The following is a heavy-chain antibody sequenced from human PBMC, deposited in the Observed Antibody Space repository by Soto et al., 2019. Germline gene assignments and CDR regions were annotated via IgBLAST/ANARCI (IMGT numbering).Heavy chain of an antibody. Sequence: SVKVSCKASGYTFTSYYMHWVRQAPGQGLEWIGWIVVGSGNTNYAQKFQERVTITRDMSTSTAYMELSSLRSEDTAVYYCAATIPLSLYYYGMDVWGQGTTVTVSS. CDR2: IVVGSGNT. J-gene: IGHJ6*02. D-gene: IGHD3-3*01. CDR3: AATIPLSLYYYGMDV. V-gene: IGHV1-58*02. CDR1: GYTFTSYY.